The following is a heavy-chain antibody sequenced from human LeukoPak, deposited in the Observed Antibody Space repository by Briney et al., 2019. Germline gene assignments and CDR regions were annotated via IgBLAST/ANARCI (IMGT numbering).Heavy chain of an antibody. Sequence: PGGSLRLSCAASGFTFDDYAMHWVRQAPGKGLEWVSGISWNSGSIGYADSVKGRFTISRDNAKNSLYLQMNSLRAEDTALYYCAKDKDWNYYYYYMDVWGKGTTVTVSS. CDR1: GFTFDDYA. CDR2: ISWNSGSI. D-gene: IGHD3/OR15-3a*01. CDR3: AKDKDWNYYYYYMDV. V-gene: IGHV3-9*01. J-gene: IGHJ6*03.